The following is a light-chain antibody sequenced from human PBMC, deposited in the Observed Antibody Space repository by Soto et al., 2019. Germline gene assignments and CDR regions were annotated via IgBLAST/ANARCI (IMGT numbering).Light chain of an antibody. CDR1: QSLVHSDGNTY. CDR3: MQATQFPHYT. Sequence: DIVMTHTPLSSPVTRGQPASISCRSSQSLVHSDGNTYLSWLHQRPGQPPRLLIYKVSHRLSGVPDRFSGSGAGTHFTLKISRVEAEDVGVYYCMQATQFPHYTFGQGTKVDIK. CDR2: KVS. J-gene: IGKJ2*01. V-gene: IGKV2-24*01.